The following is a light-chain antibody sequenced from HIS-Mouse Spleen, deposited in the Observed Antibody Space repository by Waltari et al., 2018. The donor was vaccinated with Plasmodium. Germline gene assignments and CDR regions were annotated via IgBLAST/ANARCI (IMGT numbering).Light chain of an antibody. Sequence: QSALTQPASVSGSPGQSITISCTGTSSDVGGYTYVSWYQQHPSKAPKLMIYDVSNRPSGVSNRFSGSKSGNTASLTISGLQAEDEADYYCSSYTSSSTLDVFGTGTKVTVL. V-gene: IGLV2-14*03. CDR1: SSDVGGYTY. CDR3: SSYTSSSTLDV. CDR2: DVS. J-gene: IGLJ1*01.